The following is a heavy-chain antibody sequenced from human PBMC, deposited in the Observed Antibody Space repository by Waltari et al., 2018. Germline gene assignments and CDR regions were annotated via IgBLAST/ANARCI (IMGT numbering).Heavy chain of an antibody. Sequence: QVQLVQSGAEVKKPGSSVKVSCKASGGTFSSYAISWVRQAPGQGLEWMGGIIPIFGTANYAQKFQGRVTITADESTSTAYMELSSLRSEDTAVYYCARDPHYYDSSGYSEKDAFDIWGQGTMVTVSS. CDR2: IIPIFGTA. D-gene: IGHD3-22*01. J-gene: IGHJ3*02. CDR1: GGTFSSYA. CDR3: ARDPHYYDSSGYSEKDAFDI. V-gene: IGHV1-69*01.